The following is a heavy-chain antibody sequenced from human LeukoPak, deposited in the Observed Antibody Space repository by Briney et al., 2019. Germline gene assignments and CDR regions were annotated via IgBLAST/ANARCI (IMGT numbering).Heavy chain of an antibody. V-gene: IGHV1-69*13. CDR1: GGTFSSYA. CDR2: IIPIFGTA. Sequence: ASVKVSCKASGGTFSSYAISWARQAPGQGLEWMGGIIPIFGTANYAQKFQGRVTITADESTSTAYMELSSLRSEDTAVYYCARDDYAHDSSGWYFADFDYWGQGTLVTVSS. J-gene: IGHJ4*02. D-gene: IGHD6-19*01. CDR3: ARDDYAHDSSGWYFADFDY.